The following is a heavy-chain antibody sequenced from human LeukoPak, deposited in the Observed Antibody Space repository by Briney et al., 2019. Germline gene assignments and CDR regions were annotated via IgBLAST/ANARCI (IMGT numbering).Heavy chain of an antibody. V-gene: IGHV3-30*18. CDR3: AKDWGYSYGDPSRGLDC. Sequence: GGSLRLTCAASGFSSSSYGLHWVRQAPGKGLEWVALISYDGSNKYYAASVKGRFTISRDNSKNTLYLQMNSLRADDTAVYYCAKDWGYSYGDPSRGLDCWGQGTLVTVSS. J-gene: IGHJ4*02. CDR1: GFSSSSYG. D-gene: IGHD5-18*01. CDR2: ISYDGSNK.